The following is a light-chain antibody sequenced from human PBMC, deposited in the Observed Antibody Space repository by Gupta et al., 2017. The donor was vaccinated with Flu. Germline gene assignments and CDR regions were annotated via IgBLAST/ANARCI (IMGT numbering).Light chain of an antibody. V-gene: IGKV4-1*01. CDR3: QQYYSTPPT. Sequence: DIVMTQFPDSLAVPLGERATINCKSSQSVLYNTNNNNYLAWYQQKPGQPPQLLIYWASTRESGVPDRFSGSGSGTDFTLTISSLQAEDVAVYYCQQYYSTPPTFGGGTKVEIK. CDR1: QSVLYNTNNNNY. CDR2: WAS. J-gene: IGKJ4*01.